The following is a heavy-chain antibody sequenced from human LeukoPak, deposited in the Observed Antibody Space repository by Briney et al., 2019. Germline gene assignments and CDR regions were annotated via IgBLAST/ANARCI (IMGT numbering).Heavy chain of an antibody. Sequence: PETLSLTCTVSGGSISSYYWSWIRQPPGKGLEWIGYIYYSGSTNYNPSLKSRVTISVDTSKNQFSLKLSSVTAADTAVYYCARHRRQCSSGPNLDYWGQGTLVTVSS. CDR1: GGSISSYY. J-gene: IGHJ4*02. CDR3: ARHRRQCSSGPNLDY. D-gene: IGHD6-19*01. V-gene: IGHV4-59*08. CDR2: IYYSGST.